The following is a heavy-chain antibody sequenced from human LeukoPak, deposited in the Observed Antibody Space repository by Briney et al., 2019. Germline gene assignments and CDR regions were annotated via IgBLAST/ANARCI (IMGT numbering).Heavy chain of an antibody. Sequence: PGGSLRLSCAASEFTFSSYAMSWVRQAPGKGLEWVSAITGSGGDTFHADSVRGRFTISRDNSKNTLYLQMNSLRAEDTAVYYCAKDGNYYGSGEPHFADYWGQGTLVTVSS. J-gene: IGHJ4*02. CDR3: AKDGNYYGSGEPHFADY. CDR1: EFTFSSYA. CDR2: ITGSGGDT. V-gene: IGHV3-23*01. D-gene: IGHD3-10*01.